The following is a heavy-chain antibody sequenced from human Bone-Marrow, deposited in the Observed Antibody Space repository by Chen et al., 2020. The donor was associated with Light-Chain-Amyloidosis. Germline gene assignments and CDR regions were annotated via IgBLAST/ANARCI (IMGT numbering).Heavy chain of an antibody. Sequence: QLQLQESAPGLVKPSETLSLTCTVSGCSISSSSYYWGWIRQPPGKGLGWVGSIYYSGSTYYNPSLKSRVTISVDTSKSQFSLKLSSVTAADTAVYYCARAGDGSYYYMDVWGKGTTVTVSS. J-gene: IGHJ6*03. CDR2: IYYSGST. V-gene: IGHV4-39*01. D-gene: IGHD7-27*01. CDR1: GCSISSSSYY. CDR3: ARAGDGSYYYMDV.